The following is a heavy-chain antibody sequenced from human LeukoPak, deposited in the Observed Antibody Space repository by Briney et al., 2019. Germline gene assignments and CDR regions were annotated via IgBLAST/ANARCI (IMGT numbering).Heavy chain of an antibody. D-gene: IGHD4-23*01. J-gene: IGHJ6*02. V-gene: IGHV1-3*01. Sequence: GASVNVSCKASGYTFTSYAMHWVRLAPGQRLEWMGWINAGNGNTKYSQKFQGRVTITRDTSESTAYMELSSLRSEDTAVYYCASALSEVTTHPRAPSYYYYGMDVWGQGTTVTVSS. CDR3: ASALSEVTTHPRAPSYYYYGMDV. CDR2: INAGNGNT. CDR1: GYTFTSYA.